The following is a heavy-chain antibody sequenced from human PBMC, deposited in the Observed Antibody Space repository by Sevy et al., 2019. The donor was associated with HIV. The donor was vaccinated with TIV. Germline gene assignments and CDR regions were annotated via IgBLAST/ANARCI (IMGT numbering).Heavy chain of an antibody. CDR2: ISYDGSNK. D-gene: IGHD2-15*01. V-gene: IGHV3-30-3*01. J-gene: IGHJ6*02. CDR1: GFTFSSYA. Sequence: SLRLSCAASGFTFSSYAMHWVRQAPGKGLEWVAVISYDGSNKYYADSVKGRFTISRDNSKNTLYLQMNSLRAEDTAVYYCARVLGYCSGGSCYSVKSYYYYGMDVWGQGTTVTVSS. CDR3: ARVLGYCSGGSCYSVKSYYYYGMDV.